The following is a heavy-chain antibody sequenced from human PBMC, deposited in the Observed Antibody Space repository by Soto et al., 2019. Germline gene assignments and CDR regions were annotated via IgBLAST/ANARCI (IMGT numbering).Heavy chain of an antibody. J-gene: IGHJ4*02. CDR1: GFTFSSYA. CDR2: ISGSGGST. D-gene: IGHD2-15*01. Sequence: EVPLLESGGGLVQPGGSPRLSCAASGFTFSSYAMSWVRQAPGKGLEWVSTISGSGGSTYYADSVKGRFIISRDNSRNXRXLQMNSLRAEDTAVYYCAKDLWAGYCSGGSCYSGDYWGQGTLVTVSS. CDR3: AKDLWAGYCSGGSCYSGDY. V-gene: IGHV3-23*01.